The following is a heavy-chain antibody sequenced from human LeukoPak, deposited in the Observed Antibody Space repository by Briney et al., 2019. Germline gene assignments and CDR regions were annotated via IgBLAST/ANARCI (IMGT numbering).Heavy chain of an antibody. CDR2: IYYSGST. D-gene: IGHD2-15*01. CDR1: GGSISSYY. CDR3: ARDCSGGSCYQK. J-gene: IGHJ4*02. V-gene: IGHV4-59*01. Sequence: AETLSLTCTVSGGSISSYYWSWIRQPPGKGLEWIGYIYYSGSTNYNPSLKSRVTISVDTSKNQFSLKLSSVTAADTAVYYCARDCSGGSCYQKWGQGTLVTVSS.